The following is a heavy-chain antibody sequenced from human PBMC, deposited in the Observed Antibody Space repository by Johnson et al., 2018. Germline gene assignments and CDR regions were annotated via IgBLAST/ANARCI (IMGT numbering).Heavy chain of an antibody. D-gene: IGHD3-10*01. V-gene: IGHV3-30*18. CDR2: ISHDGINK. J-gene: IGHJ6*03. CDR1: GFTFSRFG. Sequence: VQLVESGGGVVQPGGSLRLSCAASGFTFSRFGMHWVRQAPGKGLEWVAIISHDGINKLYGDSVKGRFTISRDNSKNTLYLQMNSLRPEDTALYFCSKSIAPAGYYRDVGGKGNTVAV. CDR3: SKSIAPAGYYRDV.